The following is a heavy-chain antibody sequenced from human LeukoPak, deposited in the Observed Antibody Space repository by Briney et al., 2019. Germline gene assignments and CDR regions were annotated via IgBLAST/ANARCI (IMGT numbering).Heavy chain of an antibody. V-gene: IGHV4-34*01. J-gene: IGHJ4*02. CDR2: INHSGST. D-gene: IGHD2-15*01. CDR1: GGSFSGYY. Sequence: SETLSLTCAVYGGSFSGYYWSWIRQPPGKGLEWIGEINHSGSTNYNPSLKSRVTISVDTSKNQFSLKLSSVTAADTAVYYCARVFCSGGSCKPYYFDYWGQGTRVTVSS. CDR3: ARVFCSGGSCKPYYFDY.